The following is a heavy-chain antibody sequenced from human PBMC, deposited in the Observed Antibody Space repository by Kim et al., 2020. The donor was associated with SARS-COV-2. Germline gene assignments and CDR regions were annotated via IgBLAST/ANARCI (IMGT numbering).Heavy chain of an antibody. CDR3: ARGLRGGDSFWY. CDR2: ISSSSSYI. D-gene: IGHD2-21*02. J-gene: IGHJ4*02. Sequence: GGSLRLSCAASGFTFSSYSMNWVRQAPGKGLEWVSSISSSSSYIYYADSVKGRFTISRDNAKNSLYLQMNSLRAEDTAVYYCARGLRGGDSFWYWGQGTLVTVSS. V-gene: IGHV3-21*01. CDR1: GFTFSSYS.